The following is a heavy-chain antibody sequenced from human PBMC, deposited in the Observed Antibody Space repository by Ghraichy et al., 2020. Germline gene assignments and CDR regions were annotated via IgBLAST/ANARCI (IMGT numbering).Heavy chain of an antibody. CDR3: AKDQRPNVGDYGDAFDI. CDR2: ISGSGGST. CDR1: GFTFSSYA. V-gene: IGHV3-23*01. J-gene: IGHJ3*02. Sequence: GSLRLSCAASGFTFSSYAMSWVRQAPGKGLEWVSAISGSGGSTYYADSVKGRFTISRDNSKNTLYLQMNSLRAEDTAVYYCAKDQRPNVGDYGDAFDIWGQGTMVTVSS. D-gene: IGHD4-17*01.